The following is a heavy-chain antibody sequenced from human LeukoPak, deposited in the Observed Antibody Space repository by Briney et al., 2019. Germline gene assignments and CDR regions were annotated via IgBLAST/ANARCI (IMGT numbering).Heavy chain of an antibody. Sequence: GGSLRLSCAASGFTFSSYWMHWVRQAPGKGPVWVSRVDVHGQGTAYADSVKGRITISRDNAKNTLSLQMNSLSAEDTAVYYCARSNYDSTTFYYHLDLWGQGTLVTVSS. J-gene: IGHJ5*02. CDR2: VDVHGQGT. CDR1: GFTFSSYW. D-gene: IGHD2/OR15-2a*01. CDR3: ARSNYDSTTFYYHLDL. V-gene: IGHV3-74*01.